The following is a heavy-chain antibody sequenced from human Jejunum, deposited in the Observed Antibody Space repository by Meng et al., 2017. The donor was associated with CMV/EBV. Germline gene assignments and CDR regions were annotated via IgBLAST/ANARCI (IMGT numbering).Heavy chain of an antibody. Sequence: SGFTFEDYGMSWVRQVPGKGLEWVSGINWKGVSTLSSPSFHRPFPISRDNGKNTVFLQMNSLRDEDTGIYYCAAAPSGLGFTGDTGWGQGTLVTVSS. D-gene: IGHD6-25*01. CDR1: GFTFEDYG. J-gene: IGHJ1*01. CDR2: INWKGVST. CDR3: AAAPSGLGFTGDTG. V-gene: IGHV3-20*03.